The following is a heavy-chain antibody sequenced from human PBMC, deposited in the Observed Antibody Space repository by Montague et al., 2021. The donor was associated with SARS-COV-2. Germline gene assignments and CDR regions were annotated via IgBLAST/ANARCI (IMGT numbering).Heavy chain of an antibody. D-gene: IGHD3-22*01. CDR3: SRGMHFYACSGYYFDY. CDR2: IYFSGST. J-gene: IGHJ4*02. CDR1: GGSISSYY. V-gene: IGHV4-59*01. Sequence: SETLSLTCTVSGGSISSYYWSWIRQPPGKGLEWIGDIYFSGSTNXXPSLKSRVTISVDTSKNQFSLKLSSVTAADTAVYYCSRGMHFYACSGYYFDYWGQGTLVTVSS.